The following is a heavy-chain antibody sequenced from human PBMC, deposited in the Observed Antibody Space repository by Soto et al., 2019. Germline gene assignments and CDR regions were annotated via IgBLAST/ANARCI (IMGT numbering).Heavy chain of an antibody. D-gene: IGHD6-13*01. CDR3: ATGDSSSWYPEYFQH. CDR2: TYSGGSA. Sequence: PGGSLRLSCAASGFTVSSNYMSWVRQAPGKGLEWVSVTYSGGSAYYADSVRGRFTISKDNSKNTLYLQMNSLRAADTAVYYCATGDSSSWYPEYFQHWGQGTLVTVSS. CDR1: GFTVSSNY. J-gene: IGHJ1*01. V-gene: IGHV3-53*01.